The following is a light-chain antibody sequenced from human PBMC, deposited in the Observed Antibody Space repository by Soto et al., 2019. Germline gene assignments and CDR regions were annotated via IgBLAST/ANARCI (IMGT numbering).Light chain of an antibody. V-gene: IGKV3-11*01. Sequence: EIVLTQSPATLSLSPGERDTLSCRASQSIGYYLAWYQEKPGQAPRLLIYDASIRATGIPARFSGSWSGTDFTLTINGLETEDSAVYYCQQRGNWPPTWTFGQGTKVDIK. CDR1: QSIGYY. CDR3: QQRGNWPPTWT. CDR2: DAS. J-gene: IGKJ1*01.